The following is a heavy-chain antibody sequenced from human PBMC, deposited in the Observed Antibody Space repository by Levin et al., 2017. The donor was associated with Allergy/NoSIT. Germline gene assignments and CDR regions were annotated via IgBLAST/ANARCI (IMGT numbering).Heavy chain of an antibody. Sequence: PGGSLRLSCAASGFTFSSYAMHWVRQAPGKGLEWVAVISYDGSNKYYADSVKGRFTISRDNSKNTLYLQMNSLRAEDTAVYYCARDQSYYGSGTQGFDYWGQGTLVTVSS. D-gene: IGHD3-10*01. J-gene: IGHJ4*02. V-gene: IGHV3-30-3*01. CDR1: GFTFSSYA. CDR3: ARDQSYYGSGTQGFDY. CDR2: ISYDGSNK.